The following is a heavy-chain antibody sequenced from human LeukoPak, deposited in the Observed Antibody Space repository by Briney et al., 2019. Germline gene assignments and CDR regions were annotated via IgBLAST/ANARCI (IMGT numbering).Heavy chain of an antibody. CDR1: GGTFSSYA. V-gene: IGHV1-69*13. CDR3: ARDFDSSGSN. Sequence: GASVKVSCKASGGTFSSYAISWVRQAPGQGLEWMGGIIPIFGTANYAQKFQGRVTITADESTSTAYMELSSLRSKDTAVYYCARDFDSSGSNWGQGTLVTVSS. D-gene: IGHD3-22*01. CDR2: IIPIFGTA. J-gene: IGHJ4*02.